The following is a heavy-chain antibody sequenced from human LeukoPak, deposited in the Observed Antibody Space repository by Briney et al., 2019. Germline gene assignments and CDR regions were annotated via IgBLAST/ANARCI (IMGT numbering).Heavy chain of an antibody. J-gene: IGHJ5*02. CDR2: INHSGST. CDR1: GGSFSGYY. CDR3: ARGHYIWGSYRYTDWFVP. Sequence: SETLSLTCAVYGGSFSGYYWSWIRRPPGQGLEWIGEINHSGSTNYNPSLKSRVTISVDTSKNQFSLKLSSVTAADTAVYYCARGHYIWGSYRYTDWFVPWGQGTLVTVSS. V-gene: IGHV4-34*01. D-gene: IGHD3-16*02.